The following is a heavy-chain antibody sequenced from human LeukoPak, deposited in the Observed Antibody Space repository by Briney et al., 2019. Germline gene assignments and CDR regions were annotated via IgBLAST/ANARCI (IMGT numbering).Heavy chain of an antibody. D-gene: IGHD3-16*01. CDR1: GYTFTGYY. CDR3: ARVGGALTHDPRYYYMDV. V-gene: IGHV1-2*02. J-gene: IGHJ6*03. Sequence: ASVKVSCKASGYTFTGYYMHWVRQAPGQGLEWMGWINPNSGGTNYAQKFQGRVTMTRDTSISTAYMELSRLRSDDTAVYYCARVGGALTHDPRYYYMDVWGKGTTVTVSS. CDR2: INPNSGGT.